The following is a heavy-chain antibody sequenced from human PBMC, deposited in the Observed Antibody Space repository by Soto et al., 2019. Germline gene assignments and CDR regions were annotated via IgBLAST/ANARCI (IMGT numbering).Heavy chain of an antibody. Sequence: QLQLQESGSGLVKPSQTLSLTCAVSGGSISSGGYSWSWIRQPPGKGLEWIGYIYHSGSTYYNPSLKSRVTISVDRSKNQFSLKLSSVTAADTAVYYCARDRTTGTTRYYYGMDVWGQGTTVTVSS. V-gene: IGHV4-30-2*01. D-gene: IGHD1-1*01. J-gene: IGHJ6*02. CDR3: ARDRTTGTTRYYYGMDV. CDR2: IYHSGST. CDR1: GGSISSGGYS.